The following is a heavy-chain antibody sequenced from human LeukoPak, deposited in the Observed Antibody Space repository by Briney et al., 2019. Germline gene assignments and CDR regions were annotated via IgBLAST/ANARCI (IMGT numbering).Heavy chain of an antibody. CDR1: GYTFTGYY. J-gene: IGHJ4*02. V-gene: IGHV1-2*02. CDR3: ARGLAVDSYYYDSSGYEDY. Sequence: ASVKVSCKASGYTFTGYYMHWVRQAPGQGLEWMGWINPNSGGTNYAQKFQGRVTMTRDTSMSTAYMELSRLRSDDTAVYYCARGLAVDSYYYDSSGYEDYWGQGSLVTVSS. D-gene: IGHD3-22*01. CDR2: INPNSGGT.